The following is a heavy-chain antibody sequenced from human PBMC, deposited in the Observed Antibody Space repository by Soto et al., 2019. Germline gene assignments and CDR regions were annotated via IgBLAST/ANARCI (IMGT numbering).Heavy chain of an antibody. CDR1: GYTFTSYD. J-gene: IGHJ6*03. CDR2: MNPNSGNT. CDR3: ARVTRYDFWSGYYPLSYYYYYMDV. D-gene: IGHD3-3*01. V-gene: IGHV1-8*01. Sequence: ASVKVSCKASGYTFTSYDINWVRQATGQGLEWMGWMNPNSGNTGYAQKFQGRVTMTRNTSISTAYMELSSLRSEDTAVYYCARVTRYDFWSGYYPLSYYYYYMDVWGKGTTVTVSS.